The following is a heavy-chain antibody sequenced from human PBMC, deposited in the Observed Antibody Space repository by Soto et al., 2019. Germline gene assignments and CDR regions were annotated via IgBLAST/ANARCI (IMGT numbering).Heavy chain of an antibody. CDR2: ISTYSGYT. CDR1: GYTFTTYT. D-gene: IGHD6-6*01. CDR3: ARGAAQINYGVDV. V-gene: IGHV1-18*01. Sequence: QVQLVQSGAEVKKPGASVKVSCKASGYTFTTYTINWVRQAPGQGLEWMGWISTYSGYTNYAQNLQGRVTMTTDTSTSTAYMELRSLKSDDTAEYYCARGAAQINYGVDVWGQGTTVTVSS. J-gene: IGHJ6*02.